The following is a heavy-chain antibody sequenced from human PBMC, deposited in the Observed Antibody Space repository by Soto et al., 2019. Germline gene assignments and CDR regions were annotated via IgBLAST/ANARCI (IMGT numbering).Heavy chain of an antibody. D-gene: IGHD6-13*01. CDR1: GFTFSNYA. CDR2: ISGSGGST. V-gene: IGHV3-23*01. J-gene: IGHJ4*02. CDR3: AKDQGSSWYEIDY. Sequence: GRSLRLSCAASGFTFSNYAVTWVRQAPGKGLEWVSTISGSGGSTYYADSVKGRFTISRDNSKNTLYLQMNSLRAEDTAVYYCAKDQGSSWYEIDYWGQGTLVTVSS.